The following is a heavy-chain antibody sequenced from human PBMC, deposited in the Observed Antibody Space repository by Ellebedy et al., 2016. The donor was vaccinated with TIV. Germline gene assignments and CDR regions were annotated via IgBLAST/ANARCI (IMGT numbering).Heavy chain of an antibody. Sequence: MPSETLSLTCTVSGGTARSGSYHWSWIRQPPGKELEWTGYIYDSGSTNHNPSLKSRVTISVDTSKNQFSLKLSSVTAADTAVYYCARAAQPNCSGGSCYRIDYWGQGTLVTVSS. J-gene: IGHJ4*02. CDR3: ARAAQPNCSGGSCYRIDY. V-gene: IGHV4-61*01. CDR1: GGTARSGSYH. D-gene: IGHD2-15*01. CDR2: IYDSGST.